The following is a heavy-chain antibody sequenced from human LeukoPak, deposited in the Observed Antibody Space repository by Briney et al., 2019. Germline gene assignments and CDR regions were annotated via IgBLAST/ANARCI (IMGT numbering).Heavy chain of an antibody. J-gene: IGHJ6*03. CDR1: GGSINTYY. D-gene: IGHD3-16*01. V-gene: IGHV4-59*08. CDR2: IYSSGTT. Sequence: SETLSLTCTVPGGSINTYYWSWIRQPPGKGLEFIGYIYSSGTTDYNPCLKSRVVISIDTSGSQFSLKMTSVTAADTAVYYCARRGTPCYYYYMDVWGKGTTVTVSS. CDR3: ARRGTPCYYYYMDV.